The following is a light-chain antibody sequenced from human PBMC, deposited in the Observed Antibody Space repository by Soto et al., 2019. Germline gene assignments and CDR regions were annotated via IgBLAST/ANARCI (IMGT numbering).Light chain of an antibody. CDR2: DVS. CDR1: SSDVGGYNY. J-gene: IGLJ1*01. V-gene: IGLV2-11*01. Sequence: SVLTQPRSVSGSPGQSVTISRTGTSSDVGGYNYVSWYQQHPGKAPKLMIYDVSKRPSGVPDRFSGSKSGNTASLTISGLQAGDEADYYCCSYAGSYTSLYVFGTGTKVTVL. CDR3: CSYAGSYTSLYV.